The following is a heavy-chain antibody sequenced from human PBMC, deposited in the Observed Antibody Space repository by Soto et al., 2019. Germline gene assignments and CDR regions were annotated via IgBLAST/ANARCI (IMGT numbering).Heavy chain of an antibody. V-gene: IGHV3-9*01. CDR2: ISWNSGSI. D-gene: IGHD6-19*01. CDR3: AKGHTYSSGWYYFDY. Sequence: LSLPCAASGFPFDDYAMHWVRQAPGKGLEWVSGISWNSGSIGYADSVKGRFTISRDNAKNSLYLQMNSLRAEDTALYYCAKGHTYSSGWYYFDYWGQGTLVTVSS. J-gene: IGHJ4*02. CDR1: GFPFDDYA.